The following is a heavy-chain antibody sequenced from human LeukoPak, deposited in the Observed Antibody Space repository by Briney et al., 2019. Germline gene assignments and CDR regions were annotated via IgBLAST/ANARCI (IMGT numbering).Heavy chain of an antibody. CDR3: ARDLYDLAAFDI. D-gene: IGHD2/OR15-2a*01. CDR1: GYTFTVNY. J-gene: IGHJ3*02. CDR2: INPNSDGT. V-gene: IGHV1-2*06. Sequence: GASVKVSCKGSGYTFTVNYMHWVRQGPGQGLGWMGRINPNSDGTNNAQKFQGRVTMTKVTSISTADMELSRLRSDDTAVYYCARDLYDLAAFDIWGQGTMVTVSS.